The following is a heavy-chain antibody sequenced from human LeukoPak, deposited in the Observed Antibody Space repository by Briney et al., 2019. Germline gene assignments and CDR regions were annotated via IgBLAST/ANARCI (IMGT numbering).Heavy chain of an antibody. J-gene: IGHJ3*02. Sequence: PGGSLRLSCAASGFTFSGSAMHWVRQASGKGLEWIGRIRSKTDNYVTAYAASVKGRFIISRDDSKNTAYLQMNSLKTDDTAVYYCTRLESNNWYDAFDIWGLGTMVTVSS. CDR3: TRLESNNWYDAFDI. CDR2: IRSKTDNYVT. D-gene: IGHD6-13*01. CDR1: GFTFSGSA. V-gene: IGHV3-73*01.